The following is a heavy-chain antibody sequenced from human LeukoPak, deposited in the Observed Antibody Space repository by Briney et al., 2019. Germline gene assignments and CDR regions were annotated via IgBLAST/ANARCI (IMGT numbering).Heavy chain of an antibody. V-gene: IGHV4-59*01. D-gene: IGHD3-3*01. CDR1: GGSISSYY. J-gene: IGHJ4*02. Sequence: SETLSLTCTVSGGSISSYYWSWIRRPPGKGLEWTGYIYYSGSTNYNPSLKSRITISVDTSKNQFSLKLSSVTAADTAVYDCARGRGDGYYDFWSGYYTFDYWGQGTLVTVSS. CDR2: IYYSGST. CDR3: ARGRGDGYYDFWSGYYTFDY.